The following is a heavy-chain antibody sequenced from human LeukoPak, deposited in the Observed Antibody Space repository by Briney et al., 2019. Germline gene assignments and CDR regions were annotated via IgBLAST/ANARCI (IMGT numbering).Heavy chain of an antibody. V-gene: IGHV4-34*01. CDR1: AGSFSGYF. CDR3: ARDGSGGSNGRDFDY. CDR2: INHSGST. D-gene: IGHD2-15*01. J-gene: IGHJ4*02. Sequence: SETLSLTCAVYAGSFSGYFWSWIRQSPGKGLEWIGEINHSGSTNYNSSLERRVTISVDTSKNQFSLRLSSVTAADTAVYYCARDGSGGSNGRDFDYWGQGTLVTVSS.